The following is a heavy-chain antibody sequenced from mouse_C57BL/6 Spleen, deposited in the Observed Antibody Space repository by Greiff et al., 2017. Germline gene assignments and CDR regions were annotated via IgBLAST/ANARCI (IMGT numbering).Heavy chain of an antibody. CDR3: ARDTTVVATYYFAY. CDR1: GYTFTDYY. V-gene: IGHV1-76*01. D-gene: IGHD1-1*01. J-gene: IGHJ2*01. Sequence: VQLQQSGAELVRPGASVKLSCKASGYTFTDYYINWVKQRPGQGLEWIARIYPGSGNTYYNEKFKGKATLTAEKSSSTAYMQLSSLTSEDSAVCFCARDTTVVATYYFAYWGQGTTLTVSS. CDR2: IYPGSGNT.